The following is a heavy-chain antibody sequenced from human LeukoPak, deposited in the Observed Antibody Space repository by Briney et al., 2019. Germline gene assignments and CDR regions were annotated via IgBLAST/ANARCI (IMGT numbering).Heavy chain of an antibody. J-gene: IGHJ6*04. V-gene: IGHV3-53*01. CDR2: IYSGGST. CDR3: AREAPNDFWSGYWDV. Sequence: GGSLRLSCAASGFTFSSNYMSWVRQAPGKGLEWVSVIYSGGSTYYADSVKGRFNISRGNSKNTLYLQMNSLRAEDTAVYYCAREAPNDFWSGYWDVWGKGTTVTVSS. CDR1: GFTFSSNY. D-gene: IGHD3-3*01.